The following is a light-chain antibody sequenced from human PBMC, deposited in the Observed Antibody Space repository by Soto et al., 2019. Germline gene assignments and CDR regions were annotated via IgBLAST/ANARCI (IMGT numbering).Light chain of an antibody. CDR2: DAS. Sequence: DSQMTQARDTLSASVGDRVTISCRATKDLSGWLAWYQQKPGKAPKLLIYDASSLQSGVPSRFSGSGSGADFTLTVSSLQADDFATDFCQQYNNYWTCGQGTKV. V-gene: IGKV1-5*01. CDR3: QQYNNYWT. J-gene: IGKJ1*01. CDR1: KDLSGW.